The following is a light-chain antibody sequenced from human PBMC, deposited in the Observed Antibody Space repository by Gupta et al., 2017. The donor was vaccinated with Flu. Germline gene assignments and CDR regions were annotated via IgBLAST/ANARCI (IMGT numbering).Light chain of an antibody. CDR1: NSNIGSQF. J-gene: IGLJ1*01. CDR2: KNN. Sequence: SVTISCFGSNSNIGSQFIHWFRQLPGTAPKLLIYKNNERPSGVPDRFSGSKSGTSASLAISGLRSEDEADYYCVAWDDSLSAYVFGTGTKVTVL. CDR3: VAWDDSLSAYV. V-gene: IGLV1-47*01.